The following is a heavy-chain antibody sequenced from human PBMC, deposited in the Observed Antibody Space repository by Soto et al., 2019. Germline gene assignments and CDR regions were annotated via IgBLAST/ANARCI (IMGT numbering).Heavy chain of an antibody. CDR1: GGSISSGGYY. J-gene: IGHJ5*02. V-gene: IGHV4-31*03. CDR2: IYYSGST. CDR3: ARDRDSRLGNWSDP. D-gene: IGHD3-22*01. Sequence: KPSETLSLTCTVSGGSISSGGYYWSWIRQHPGKGLEWIGYIYYSGSTYYNPSLKSRVTISVDTSKNQFSLKLSSVTAADTAVYYCARDRDSRLGNWSDPWGQGTLVTVSS.